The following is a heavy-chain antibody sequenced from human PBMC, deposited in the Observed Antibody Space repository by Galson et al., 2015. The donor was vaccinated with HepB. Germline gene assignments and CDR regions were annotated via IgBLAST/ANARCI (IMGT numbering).Heavy chain of an antibody. CDR2: VKQDGSEE. CDR1: GFTFTSSS. Sequence: SLRLSCAASGFTFTSSSMNWVRQAPGKGLEWVANVKQDGSEEYYVDSVKGRFTISRDNAKNSVYLQMNSLSAEDTAVYYCAKGRGMDAWGQGTTVTVSS. CDR3: AKGRGMDA. V-gene: IGHV3-7*01. J-gene: IGHJ6*02.